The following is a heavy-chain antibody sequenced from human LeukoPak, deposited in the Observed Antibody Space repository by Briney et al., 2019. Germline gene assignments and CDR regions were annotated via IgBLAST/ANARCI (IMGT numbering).Heavy chain of an antibody. V-gene: IGHV1-18*01. CDR2: ISPYNGNT. D-gene: IGHD2-8*02. CDR1: GYTFTTYG. J-gene: IGHJ5*02. Sequence: ASVKVSCKASGYTFTTYGVIWVRQAPGQGLEWMGWISPYNGNTNYAQKLQGRVTMTTDTSTGTAFMELRSLRSEDTAVYYCGRTKRERPGTGDPWGQGTLVTVSS. CDR3: GRTKRERPGTGDP.